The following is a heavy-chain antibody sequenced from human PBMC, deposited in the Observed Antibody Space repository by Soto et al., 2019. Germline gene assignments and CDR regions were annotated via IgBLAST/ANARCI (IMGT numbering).Heavy chain of an antibody. D-gene: IGHD5-12*01. J-gene: IGHJ4*02. CDR3: AKAYSGYLTNYYFDH. CDR1: GFTFSSYA. V-gene: IGHV3-23*01. Sequence: EVQLLESGGGLVQPGGSLRLSCAASGFTFSSYAMSWVRQAPGKGLEWVSGISFSGGSAYYADSVKGRFSISRDTSKNTLSLQMSSLRVEDTAVYYCAKAYSGYLTNYYFDHWGQGTRVTVSS. CDR2: ISFSGGSA.